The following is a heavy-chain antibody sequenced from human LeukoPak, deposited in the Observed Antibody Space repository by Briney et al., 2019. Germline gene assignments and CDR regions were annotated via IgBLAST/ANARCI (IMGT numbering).Heavy chain of an antibody. J-gene: IGHJ3*02. CDR1: GYTFTNYY. Sequence: GASVKVSCKTSGYTFTNYYMHWVRQAPGQGLEWMGWINPNSGGTNYAEKFQGRVTMTRDTSISTAYMELSSLRSEDTAVYYCASDCSGGSCYSYAFDIWGQGTMVTVSS. CDR3: ASDCSGGSCYSYAFDI. CDR2: INPNSGGT. V-gene: IGHV1-2*02. D-gene: IGHD2-15*01.